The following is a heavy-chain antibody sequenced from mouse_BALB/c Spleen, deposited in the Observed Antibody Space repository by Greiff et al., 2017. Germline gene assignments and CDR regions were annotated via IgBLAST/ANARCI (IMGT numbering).Heavy chain of an antibody. CDR3: ARLGDYDVRFAY. Sequence: VQLQQSGAELMKPGASVKISCKATGYTFSSYWIEWVKQRPGHGLEWIGEILPGSGSTNYNEKFKGKATFTADTSSNTAYMQLSSLTSEDSAVYYCARLGDYDVRFAYWGQGTLVTVSA. V-gene: IGHV1-9*01. J-gene: IGHJ3*01. CDR1: GYTFSSYW. CDR2: ILPGSGST. D-gene: IGHD2-4*01.